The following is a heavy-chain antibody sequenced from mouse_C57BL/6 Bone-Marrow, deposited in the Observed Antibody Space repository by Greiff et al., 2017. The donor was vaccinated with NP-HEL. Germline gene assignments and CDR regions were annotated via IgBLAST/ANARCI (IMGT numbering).Heavy chain of an antibody. V-gene: IGHV5-9-1*02. J-gene: IGHJ2*01. CDR1: GFTFSSYA. CDR2: ISSGGDYI. Sequence: EVKLVESGEGLVKPGGSLKLSCAASGFTFSSYAMSWVRQTPEKRLEWVAYISSGGDYIYYADTVKGRFTISRDNARNTLYLQMSSLKSEDTAMYYCTTIYDGNYVRFDYWGQGTTLTVSS. D-gene: IGHD2-1*01. CDR3: TTIYDGNYVRFDY.